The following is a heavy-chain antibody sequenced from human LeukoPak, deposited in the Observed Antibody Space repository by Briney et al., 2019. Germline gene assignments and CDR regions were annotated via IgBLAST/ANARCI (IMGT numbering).Heavy chain of an antibody. CDR1: GYSISSGYY. CDR2: FYYTGST. CDR3: ARHSKSLLLDY. Sequence: SETLSLTCTVSGYSISSGYYWGWIRQPPGKGLEWIGTFYYTGSTYYNPSLKSRVTISVDKSNDQFSLRLSSVTAADTAVYYCARHSKSLLLDYWGQGTLVTVSS. J-gene: IGHJ4*02. V-gene: IGHV4-38-2*02. D-gene: IGHD2-15*01.